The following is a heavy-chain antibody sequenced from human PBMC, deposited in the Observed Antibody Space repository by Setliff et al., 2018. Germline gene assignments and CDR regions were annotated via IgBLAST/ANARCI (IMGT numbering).Heavy chain of an antibody. D-gene: IGHD5-18*01. Sequence: PGGSLRLSCAASRFTFSNYWMSWVRQAPGKGLEWVANIKEDGSEKYYVDSVKGRFTISRDNAKNSLDLQMDSLRGEDTAVYYCVRDRWKAMVNKGDDAFDLWGQGTMVTVSS. V-gene: IGHV3-7*01. CDR3: VRDRWKAMVNKGDDAFDL. J-gene: IGHJ3*01. CDR1: RFTFSNYW. CDR2: IKEDGSEK.